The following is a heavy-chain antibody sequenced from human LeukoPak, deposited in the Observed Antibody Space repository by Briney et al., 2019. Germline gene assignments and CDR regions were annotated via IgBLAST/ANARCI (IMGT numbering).Heavy chain of an antibody. J-gene: IGHJ4*02. Sequence: ASVKVSCKASGGTFSSYAISWVRQAPGQGLEWMGGIIPIFGTANYAQKFQGRVTITADESTSTAYMELSSLRSEDTAVYYCARELHRAYDSSGYYLGTFDYWGQGTLVTVSS. CDR1: GGTFSSYA. V-gene: IGHV1-69*13. CDR2: IIPIFGTA. D-gene: IGHD3-22*01. CDR3: ARELHRAYDSSGYYLGTFDY.